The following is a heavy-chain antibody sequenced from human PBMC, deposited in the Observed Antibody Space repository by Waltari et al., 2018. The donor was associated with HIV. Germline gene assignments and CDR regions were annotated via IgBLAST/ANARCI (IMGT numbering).Heavy chain of an antibody. D-gene: IGHD3-3*01. V-gene: IGHV1-69*04. CDR2: IIPILGIA. J-gene: IGHJ3*02. CDR1: GGTFSSYA. Sequence: QVQLVQSGAEVKKPGSSVKVSCKASGGTFSSYAISWVRQALGQGLEWMGRIIPILGIANYAQKFQGRVTITADKSTSTAYMELSSLRSEDTAVYYCARGVRFLEWLSHDAFDIWGQGTMVTVSS. CDR3: ARGVRFLEWLSHDAFDI.